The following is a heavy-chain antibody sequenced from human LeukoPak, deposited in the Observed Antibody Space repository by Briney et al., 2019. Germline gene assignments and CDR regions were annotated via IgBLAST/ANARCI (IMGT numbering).Heavy chain of an antibody. D-gene: IGHD2/OR15-2a*01. CDR3: ARYTAVLSAYKWFDS. CDR1: GDSISNAY. V-gene: IGHV4-59*12. J-gene: IGHJ5*01. Sequence: PSETLSLTCTVSGDSISNAYWSWIRQPPGKALEWIGYIYYSGIIKYNPSLKSRATISVDTSQNQFSLKLSSVTAADTAVYYCARYTAVLSAYKWFDSWGQGILVTVSS. CDR2: IYYSGII.